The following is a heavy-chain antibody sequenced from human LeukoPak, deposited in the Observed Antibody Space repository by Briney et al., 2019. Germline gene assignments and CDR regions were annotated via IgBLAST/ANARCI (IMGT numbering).Heavy chain of an antibody. CDR3: ARDLYRIVVVPHYFDY. D-gene: IGHD3-22*01. V-gene: IGHV3-30*04. CDR2: SFYDGTMQ. J-gene: IGHJ4*02. Sequence: GGSLRLSCAASGFTFSNFAMHWVRQAPGKGLEWVGVSFYDGTMQYYSDSVKGRFTISRDNSKNTLYLQMNSLRAEDTAVYYCARDLYRIVVVPHYFDYWGQGTLVTVSS. CDR1: GFTFSNFA.